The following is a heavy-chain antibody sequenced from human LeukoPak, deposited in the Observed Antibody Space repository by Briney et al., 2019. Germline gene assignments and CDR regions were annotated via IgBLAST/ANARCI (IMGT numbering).Heavy chain of an antibody. CDR2: INHRGST. CDR3: ARGERFRGFDP. Sequence: SETLSLTCAVYGGSFSGYYWSWIRQPPGKGLDWIGDINHRGSTNYNPSLKSRLTISVDTSKNHFSLRLSSVTAADTAVYYCARGERFRGFDPWGLGTLVTVSS. V-gene: IGHV4-34*01. CDR1: GGSFSGYY. D-gene: IGHD3-10*01. J-gene: IGHJ5*02.